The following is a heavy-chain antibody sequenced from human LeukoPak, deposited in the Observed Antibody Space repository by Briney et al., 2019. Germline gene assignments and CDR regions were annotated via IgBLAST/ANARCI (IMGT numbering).Heavy chain of an antibody. CDR3: ARGIAVAGTSYFDY. CDR2: INHSGST. J-gene: IGHJ4*02. CDR1: GGSISSYY. V-gene: IGHV4-34*01. D-gene: IGHD6-19*01. Sequence: SETLSLTCTVSGGSISSYYWSWIRQPPGKGLEWIGEINHSGSTNYNPSLKSRVTISVDTSKNQFSLKLSSVTAADTAVYYCARGIAVAGTSYFDYWGQGTLVTVSS.